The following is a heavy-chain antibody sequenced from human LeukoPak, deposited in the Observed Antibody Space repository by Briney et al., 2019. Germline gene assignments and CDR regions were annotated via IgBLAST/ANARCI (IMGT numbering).Heavy chain of an antibody. Sequence: SETLSLTRTVSAGSISSYYWSWIRRPPGNGLEWIGYIYYRGSTNYNPSLKSRVTISVDTSKNQFSLKLSSVTAADTAVYYCARALRGLRYHYESSGYYGYYYCIAVWGEGTTATVSS. J-gene: IGHJ6*03. D-gene: IGHD3-22*01. V-gene: IGHV4-59*01. CDR1: AGSISSYY. CDR3: ARALRGLRYHYESSGYYGYYYCIAV. CDR2: IYYRGST.